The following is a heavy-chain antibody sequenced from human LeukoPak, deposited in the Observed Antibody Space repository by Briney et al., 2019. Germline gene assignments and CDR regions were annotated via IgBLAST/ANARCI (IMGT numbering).Heavy chain of an antibody. D-gene: IGHD6-19*01. CDR2: ISGNNGNT. CDR1: GYTFTSYG. V-gene: IGHV1-18*01. CDR3: ARYHRYSSGWLY. Sequence: ASVKVSCKASGYTFTSYGISWVRQAPGQGLEWMGWISGNNGNTNYAQKLQGRVTMTTDTSTSTAYMELRSLSSDDTAVFYCARYHRYSSGWLYWGQGTLVTVSS. J-gene: IGHJ4*02.